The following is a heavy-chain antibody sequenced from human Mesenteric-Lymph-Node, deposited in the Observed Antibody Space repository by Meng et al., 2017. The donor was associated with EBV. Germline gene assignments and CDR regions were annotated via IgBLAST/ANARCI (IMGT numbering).Heavy chain of an antibody. CDR3: ARLDRWELLRGLVY. Sequence: HAPLEGSGPGLVKPAVTLSLTCTGSDGSVSSGSYYWSWIRQPPGKGLEWIGYIYYSGSTNYNPSLKSRVTISVDTSKNQFSLKLSSVTAADTAVYYCARLDRWELLRGLVYWGQGTLVTVSS. D-gene: IGHD1-26*01. J-gene: IGHJ4*02. CDR2: IYYSGST. V-gene: IGHV4-61*01. CDR1: DGSVSSGSYY.